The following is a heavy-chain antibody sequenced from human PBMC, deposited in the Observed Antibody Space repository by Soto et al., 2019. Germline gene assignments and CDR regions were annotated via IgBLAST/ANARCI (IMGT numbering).Heavy chain of an antibody. Sequence: QVQLVQSGAEVMKPGSSVRVSCKASGDTFSFYSINWARQAPGLGLEWMGRINPILSMSNYAQRFQGRVTVTADKSTCTAYMELSSLRSEDTAMYYCASSYGSGYRAFDYWGQGALVTVSS. J-gene: IGHJ4*02. CDR1: GDTFSFYS. D-gene: IGHD3-10*01. CDR2: INPILSMS. CDR3: ASSYGSGYRAFDY. V-gene: IGHV1-69*02.